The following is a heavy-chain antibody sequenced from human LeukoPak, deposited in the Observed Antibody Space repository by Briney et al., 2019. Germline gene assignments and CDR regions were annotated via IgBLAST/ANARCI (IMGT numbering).Heavy chain of an antibody. V-gene: IGHV4-59*12. J-gene: IGHJ5*02. CDR3: ARDSGATGEVKFDP. D-gene: IGHD3-16*01. CDR2: IYYSGST. CDR1: GGSISRYY. Sequence: SETLSLTCTVSGGSISRYYWSWIRQPPGKGLEWIGYIYYSGSTNYNPSLKSRVTISVDTSKNQFSLKLSSVTAADTAVYYCARDSGATGEVKFDPWGQGTLVTVSS.